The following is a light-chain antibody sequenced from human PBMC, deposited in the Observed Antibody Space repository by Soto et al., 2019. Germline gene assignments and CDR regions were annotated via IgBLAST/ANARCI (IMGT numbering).Light chain of an antibody. J-gene: IGKJ3*01. CDR1: QNINDW. CDR2: DAS. V-gene: IGKV1-5*01. Sequence: DIQMTQSPSTLSASVGDRVTITCRASQNINDWLAWYQQKPGKAPNLLIYDASTLESGVPSRFSGSGSGTEFNLTISSLQPADFATYYCQQYDTFSRFTFGPGTKVDLK. CDR3: QQYDTFSRFT.